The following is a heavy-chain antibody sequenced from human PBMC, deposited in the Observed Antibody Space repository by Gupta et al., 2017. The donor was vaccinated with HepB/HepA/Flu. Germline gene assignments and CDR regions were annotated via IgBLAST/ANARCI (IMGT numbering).Heavy chain of an antibody. V-gene: IGHV3-73*02. CDR1: GFTFSDSP. J-gene: IGHJ6*03. Sequence: DVQLVESGGALVQPGGSLKLSCVASGFTFSDSPIHWVRQASGKGLEWVGRIRNKANKYATIYGASVKGSFTISRDDSKNTAYLQMNSLKTEDTAVYYCTLGADSGSYYPKYYMDVWGKGTTVAVSS. CDR3: TLGADSGSYYPKYYMDV. CDR2: IRNKANKYAT. D-gene: IGHD3-10*01.